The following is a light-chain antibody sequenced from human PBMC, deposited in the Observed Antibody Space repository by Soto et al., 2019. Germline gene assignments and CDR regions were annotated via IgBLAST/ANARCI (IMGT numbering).Light chain of an antibody. CDR1: SSNIGSNT. J-gene: IGLJ3*02. CDR3: AAWDGSLNGPV. Sequence: QSALTQPPSASGTPGQRVTISCYGSSSNIGSNTVTWYQQLPGTAPKLLIYSNHQRPSGVPDRFSGSKSGTSASLAISGLQSEDEADYYCAAWDGSLNGPVFGGGTQLTVL. CDR2: SNH. V-gene: IGLV1-44*01.